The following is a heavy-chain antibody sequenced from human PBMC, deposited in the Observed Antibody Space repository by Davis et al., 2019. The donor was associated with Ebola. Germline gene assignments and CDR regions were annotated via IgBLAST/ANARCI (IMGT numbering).Heavy chain of an antibody. J-gene: IGHJ6*02. Sequence: PGGSLRPSCAASGFTFSDYYMSWIRQAPGKGLEWISYISTSDNTIYYADSVKGRFTISRDNAKNSLYLQMNSLRAEDTAVYYCARVSNKFGMDVWGQGTTVTVSS. CDR1: GFTFSDYY. V-gene: IGHV3-11*01. CDR3: ARVSNKFGMDV. CDR2: ISTSDNTI. D-gene: IGHD1/OR15-1a*01.